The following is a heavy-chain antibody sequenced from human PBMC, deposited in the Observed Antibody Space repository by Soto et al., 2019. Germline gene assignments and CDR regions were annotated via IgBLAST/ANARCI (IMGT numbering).Heavy chain of an antibody. CDR3: AKDRNDIVLVTAALTFYGMDV. J-gene: IGHJ6*02. Sequence: QVQLVESGGGVVQHGRSLRLSCAASGFTFSSYGMHWVRQAPGKGLEWVAVISYDGSNKYYADSVKGRFTISRDNSKNTLYLQMNSLRAEDTAVYYCAKDRNDIVLVTAALTFYGMDVWGQGTTVTVSS. CDR1: GFTFSSYG. D-gene: IGHD2-2*01. CDR2: ISYDGSNK. V-gene: IGHV3-30*18.